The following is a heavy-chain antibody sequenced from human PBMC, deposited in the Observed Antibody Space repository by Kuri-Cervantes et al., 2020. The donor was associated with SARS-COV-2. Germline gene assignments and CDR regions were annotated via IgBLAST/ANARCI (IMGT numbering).Heavy chain of an antibody. J-gene: IGHJ4*02. Sequence: GESLKISCAASGFTFSSYSMNWVRQAPGKGLEWVSSISSSSSYIYYADSVKGRFTISRDNAKNSLYLQMNSLRAEDTAVYYCARDLGNNWNDPFDYWGQRTLVTVSS. CDR2: ISSSSSYI. D-gene: IGHD1-20*01. V-gene: IGHV3-21*03. CDR3: ARDLGNNWNDPFDY. CDR1: GFTFSSYS.